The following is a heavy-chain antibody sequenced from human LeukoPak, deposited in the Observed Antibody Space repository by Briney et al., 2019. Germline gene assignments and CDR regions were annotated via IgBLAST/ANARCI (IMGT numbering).Heavy chain of an antibody. CDR1: GYSISSGYY. CDR3: ARGRQYYYGSGARLDP. D-gene: IGHD3-10*01. V-gene: IGHV4-38-2*02. Sequence: PSETLSLTCTVSGYSISSGYYWGWIRQPPGKGLEWIGYIYHSGSTYYNPSLKSRVTISVDRSKNQFSLKLSSVTAADTAVYYCARGRQYYYGSGARLDPWGQGTLVTVSS. J-gene: IGHJ5*02. CDR2: IYHSGST.